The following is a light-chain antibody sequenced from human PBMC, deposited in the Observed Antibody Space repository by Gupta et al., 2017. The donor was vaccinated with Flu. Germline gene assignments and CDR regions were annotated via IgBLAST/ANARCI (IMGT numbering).Light chain of an antibody. Sequence: DIQMTQSPSSLSASVGDRVTITCLASQSLSSWLAWYQQKPGKAPKLLIYKSSSLESGVPSRFSGSGSVTEFSLTISSLQPDDFATYYCQEENSSSITFGGGTKVEIK. CDR1: QSLSSW. J-gene: IGKJ4*01. CDR3: QEENSSSIT. V-gene: IGKV1-5*03. CDR2: KSS.